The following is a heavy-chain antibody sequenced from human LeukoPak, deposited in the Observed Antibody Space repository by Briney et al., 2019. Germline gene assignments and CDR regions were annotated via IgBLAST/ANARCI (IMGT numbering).Heavy chain of an antibody. CDR3: AKDLVGYQLSMNWFDP. CDR1: VFTFSRYG. D-gene: IGHD2-2*01. V-gene: IGHV3-30*02. J-gene: IGHJ5*02. CDR2: IRYEGSNK. Sequence: AGGSLTLSCAPSVFTFSRYGMHWVRQAPDKALEGVAIIRYEGSNKYYADSVKGRFTISRDNSKNTLYLQMNSLRAEDTAVYYCAKDLVGYQLSMNWFDPWGQGSLVTVSS.